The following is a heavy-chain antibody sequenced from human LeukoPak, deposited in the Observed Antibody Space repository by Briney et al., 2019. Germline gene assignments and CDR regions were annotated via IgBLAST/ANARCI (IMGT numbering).Heavy chain of an antibody. CDR3: ARDLTIPDYGDYDAFDI. D-gene: IGHD4-17*01. V-gene: IGHV3-7*01. CDR2: IKQDGSEK. J-gene: IGHJ3*02. CDR1: GGSFSGYY. Sequence: ETLSLTCAVYGGSFSGYYWSWIRQPPGKGLEWVANIKQDGSEKYYVDSVKGRFTISRDNAKNSLYLQMNSLRAEDTAVYYCARDLTIPDYGDYDAFDIWGQGTMVTVSS.